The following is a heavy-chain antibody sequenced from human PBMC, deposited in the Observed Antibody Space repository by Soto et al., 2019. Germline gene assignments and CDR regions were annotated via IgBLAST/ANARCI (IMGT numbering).Heavy chain of an antibody. V-gene: IGHV1-46*01. J-gene: IGHJ4*02. D-gene: IGHD3-10*01. CDR3: ARENYRALDY. CDR2: INPSGGDT. CDR1: GYTFTRHY. Sequence: GASVKVSCKASGYTFTRHYIHWVRQAPGQGLEWMGIINPSGGDTSYALRFQGRVTMARDTSTNTVYMEVSRLRSEDTAFYYCARENYRALDYWGQGALVTVSS.